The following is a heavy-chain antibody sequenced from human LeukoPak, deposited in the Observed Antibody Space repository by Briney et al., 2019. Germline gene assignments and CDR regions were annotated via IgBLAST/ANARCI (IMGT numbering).Heavy chain of an antibody. J-gene: IGHJ3*02. CDR2: ISAYNGNT. D-gene: IGHD2-2*01. Sequence: ASVKVSCKASGYTFSSYGISWVRQAPGQGLEWMGWISAYNGNTNYAQKVQGRVTMTTDTSTSTAYMELRSLRSDDTAVYCCARGSTSSAMPPDAFDIWGQGTMVTVSS. CDR3: ARGSTSSAMPPDAFDI. V-gene: IGHV1-18*01. CDR1: GYTFSSYG.